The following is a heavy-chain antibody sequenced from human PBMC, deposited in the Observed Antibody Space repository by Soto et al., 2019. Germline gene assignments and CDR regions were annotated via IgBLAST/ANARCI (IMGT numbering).Heavy chain of an antibody. V-gene: IGHV3-23*01. CDR2: FTRSGRT. CDR3: VRGFAPRSPLHDS. Sequence: PGGSLRLSCAASGFTFSNYAMSWVRQAPGKGLEWVSTFTRSGRTPYADSVRGRFTISRDNSRDTLYLQMDSLRAEDTAVYYCVRGFAPRSPLHDSWGLGTLVTVSS. CDR1: GFTFSNYA. D-gene: IGHD2-15*01. J-gene: IGHJ4*02.